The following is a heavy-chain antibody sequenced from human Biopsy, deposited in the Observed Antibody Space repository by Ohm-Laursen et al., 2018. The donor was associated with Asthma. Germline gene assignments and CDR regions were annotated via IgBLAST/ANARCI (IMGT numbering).Heavy chain of an antibody. CDR2: TNERGVT. CDR1: PGSFSGFF. Sequence: PSDTLSLTCDVYPGSFSGFFWTWIRRSPGKGLEWIGETNERGVTNNNPSLKSRVIISIDTYWNRVSLKLTSVTAADTAVYYCARGPELDVWGQGATVTVSS. J-gene: IGHJ6*02. V-gene: IGHV4-34*01. CDR3: ARGPELDV.